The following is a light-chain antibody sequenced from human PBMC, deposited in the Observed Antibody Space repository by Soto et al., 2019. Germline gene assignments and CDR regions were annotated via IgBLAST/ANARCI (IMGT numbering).Light chain of an antibody. V-gene: IGLV1-44*01. CDR1: SSNIGGNT. J-gene: IGLJ1*01. CDR3: PASAESLHGYV. CDR2: SNN. Sequence: QSALTHPPSASGTPGQRITISCSGSSSNIGGNTVNWFRQLPGTAPKLLIHSNNQRPSGVPDRFSGSKSGTSASLAISGLQSEDEADYYCPASAESLHGYVSGPGRKLTVL.